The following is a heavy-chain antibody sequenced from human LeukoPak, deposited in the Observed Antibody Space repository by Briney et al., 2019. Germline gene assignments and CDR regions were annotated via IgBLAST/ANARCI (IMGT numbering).Heavy chain of an antibody. CDR1: GFTFSNYG. Sequence: GGSLRLSCAASGFTFSNYGMHWVRQAPGKGLEWVAFIRYDGSNKYFADSLKGRFTISRDNSKNTLYLQMNSLRPEDTAVYYCTRLSGDNWNYGGNFDSWGQGTLVTVSS. V-gene: IGHV3-30*02. CDR2: IRYDGSNK. D-gene: IGHD1-7*01. CDR3: TRLSGDNWNYGGNFDS. J-gene: IGHJ4*02.